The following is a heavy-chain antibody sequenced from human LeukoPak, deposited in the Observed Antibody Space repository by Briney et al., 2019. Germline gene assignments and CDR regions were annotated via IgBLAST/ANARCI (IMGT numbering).Heavy chain of an antibody. CDR1: GASISSYN. Sequence: SETLSLTCSVSGASISSYNWGWIRQPPGKGLEWIGHFYYSGSPNYTPSLRSRLTMSVDTSKNQFSLRLASATAADTALYYCATYYDGGDYYPFWGLGILVTVSS. CDR3: ATYYDGGDYYPF. CDR2: FYYSGSP. V-gene: IGHV4-59*08. D-gene: IGHD3-22*01. J-gene: IGHJ4*02.